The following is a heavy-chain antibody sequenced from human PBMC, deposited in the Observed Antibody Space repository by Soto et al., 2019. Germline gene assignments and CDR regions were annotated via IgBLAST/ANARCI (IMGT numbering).Heavy chain of an antibody. CDR1: GYSFEDYS. J-gene: IGHJ4*02. CDR3: VGGSWFD. CDR2: ISWNGNFT. V-gene: IGHV3-9*01. Sequence: EVQLVESGGDMVQPGRSPKLSCVGSGYSFEDYSMHWVRQAPGKGLEWVSGISWNGNFTGYADSVKGRFTISRDNAKNSLFLQMRSLSLEDTALYYCVGGSWFDWGQGTLVTVSS. D-gene: IGHD2-15*01.